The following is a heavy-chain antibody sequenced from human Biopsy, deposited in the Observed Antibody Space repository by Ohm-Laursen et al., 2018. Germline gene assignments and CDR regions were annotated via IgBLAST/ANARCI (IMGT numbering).Heavy chain of an antibody. CDR1: GVTFDTYA. Sequence: GSSVKVSCKASGVTFDTYAFGWVRQAPGQGLEWMGRRIPYFNTIYYARNFQDRAVITADRSAKTTDMQLSGLRPDDTAVYYCVGGQRGPPIGVTVPGDAFDLWGPGTMVTVSP. CDR2: RIPYFNTI. J-gene: IGHJ3*01. D-gene: IGHD2/OR15-2a*01. V-gene: IGHV1-69*15. CDR3: VGGQRGPPIGVTVPGDAFDL.